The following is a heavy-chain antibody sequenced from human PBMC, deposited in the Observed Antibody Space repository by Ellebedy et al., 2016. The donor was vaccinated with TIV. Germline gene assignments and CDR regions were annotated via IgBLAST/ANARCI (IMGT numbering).Heavy chain of an antibody. J-gene: IGHJ5*02. V-gene: IGHV3-66*01. Sequence: GESLKISCAASGFTVSDCFMTWVRQAPGKGLEWVSLIYKNGGTNYTDSVNGRFTITRDDSKNTLYLQMNSLRAEDTAVYYCARDPGGGGDYGDNWFDPWGQGTLVTVSS. CDR1: GFTVSDCF. CDR3: ARDPGGGGDYGDNWFDP. CDR2: IYKNGGT. D-gene: IGHD3-16*01.